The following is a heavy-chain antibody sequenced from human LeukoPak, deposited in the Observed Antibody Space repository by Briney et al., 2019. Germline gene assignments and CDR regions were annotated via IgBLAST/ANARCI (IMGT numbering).Heavy chain of an antibody. D-gene: IGHD3-16*01. CDR1: GGSISSGGYY. CDR3: ARVGGVDRDGDYFDY. CDR2: IYYSGST. V-gene: IGHV4-31*03. J-gene: IGHJ4*02. Sequence: SETLSLTCTVSGGSISSGGYYWSWIRQHPGKGLEWIGYIYYSGSTYYNPSLKSRVTISVDTSKNQFSLKLSSVTAADTAVYYCARVGGVDRDGDYFDYWGQGTLVTASS.